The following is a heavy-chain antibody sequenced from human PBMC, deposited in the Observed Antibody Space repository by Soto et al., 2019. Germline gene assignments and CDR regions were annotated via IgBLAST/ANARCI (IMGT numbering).Heavy chain of an antibody. CDR3: ARQIYDSDTGPNFQYYFDS. D-gene: IGHD3-22*01. V-gene: IGHV5-10-1*01. CDR1: GYSFAGYW. CDR2: IDPSDSQT. Sequence: GESLKISCKGSGYSFAGYWMTWARQKPGKSLEWMGRIDPSDSQTYYSPSFRGHVTISVTKSITTVFLQWSSLRASDTAMYYCARQIYDSDTGPNFQYYFDSWGQGTPVTVSS. J-gene: IGHJ4*02.